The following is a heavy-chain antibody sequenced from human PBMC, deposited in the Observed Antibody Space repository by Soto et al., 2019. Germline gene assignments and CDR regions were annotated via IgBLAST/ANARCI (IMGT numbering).Heavy chain of an antibody. CDR1: GGSFSGYY. J-gene: IGHJ5*02. CDR3: ARINGYCSGGSCHGFDP. D-gene: IGHD2-15*01. Sequence: QVQLQQWGAGLLKPSETLSLTCAVYGGSFSGYYWSWIRQPPGKGLEWIGEINHSGSTNYNPSLKSRVTISVDTSKNQFSLKLSSVTAADTAVYYCARINGYCSGGSCHGFDPWGQGTLVTVSS. V-gene: IGHV4-34*01. CDR2: INHSGST.